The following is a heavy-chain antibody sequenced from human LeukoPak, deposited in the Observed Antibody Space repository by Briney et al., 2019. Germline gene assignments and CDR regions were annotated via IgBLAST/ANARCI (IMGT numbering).Heavy chain of an antibody. D-gene: IGHD5-18*01. CDR2: IYYSGNT. CDR3: ARVAVDTFDY. Sequence: SETLSLTCTVSGGSISSYYWSWIGQPPGKGLEWIGYIYYSGNTNYNPSLKSRVTISVDTSKNQFSLKLSSVTAADTAVYYCARVAVDTFDYWGQGTLVTVSS. J-gene: IGHJ4*02. V-gene: IGHV4-59*01. CDR1: GGSISSYY.